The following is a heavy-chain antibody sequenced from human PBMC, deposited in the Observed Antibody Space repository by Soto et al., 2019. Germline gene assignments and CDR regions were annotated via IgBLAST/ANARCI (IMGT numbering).Heavy chain of an antibody. CDR1: GFNFGSYG. CDR3: AKGGAVYGLLTHDY. V-gene: IGHV3-23*01. Sequence: EVQLLESGGGLVQPGGSLRLSCSASGFNFGSYGMSWVRQAPGKGLEWVTTITGSSSNLYYTDSVKGRFAISRDNSRNILFLQMNSLTAEDTAVYYCAKGGAVYGLLTHDYWGQGTLVTVSS. D-gene: IGHD3-9*01. J-gene: IGHJ4*02. CDR2: ITGSSSNL.